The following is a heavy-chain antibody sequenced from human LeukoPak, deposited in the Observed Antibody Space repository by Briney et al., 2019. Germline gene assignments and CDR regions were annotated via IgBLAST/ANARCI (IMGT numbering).Heavy chain of an antibody. CDR3: ATAHAVASGFDY. V-gene: IGHV1-69*05. D-gene: IGHD5-12*01. Sequence: SVKVSCKASGGTFSSYAISWARQAPGQGREWMGGIIPIFGTANYAQKFQGRVKITTDESTSTAYMELSRLSSEDPAVYYCATAHAVASGFDYWGQGTLLSVSS. J-gene: IGHJ4*02. CDR1: GGTFSSYA. CDR2: IIPIFGTA.